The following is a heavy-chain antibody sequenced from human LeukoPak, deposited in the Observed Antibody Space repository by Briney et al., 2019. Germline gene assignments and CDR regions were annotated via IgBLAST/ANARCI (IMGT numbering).Heavy chain of an antibody. V-gene: IGHV3-30*17. Sequence: GGSLRLSCAASGFTFSSCAMHWVRQAPGKGLEWVAVISYDGSNKYYADSVKGRFTISRDNSKNTLYLQMNSLRAEDTAVYYCARAGITMVRGVNPPDYYYYYMDVWGKGTTVTVSS. D-gene: IGHD3-10*01. J-gene: IGHJ6*03. CDR3: ARAGITMVRGVNPPDYYYYYMDV. CDR1: GFTFSSCA. CDR2: ISYDGSNK.